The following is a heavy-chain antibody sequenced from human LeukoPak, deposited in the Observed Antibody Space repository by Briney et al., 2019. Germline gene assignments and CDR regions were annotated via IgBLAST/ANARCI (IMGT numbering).Heavy chain of an antibody. CDR3: AREAAGPRWGGNYYGMDV. J-gene: IGHJ6*02. D-gene: IGHD2-15*01. Sequence: GGSLRLSCAASGFSVSSKYMSWVRQAPGKGLEWVSHIFGSGGAIYYADSVKGRFTISRDNAKNSLYLQVNSLRAEDTAVYYCAREAAGPRWGGNYYGMDVWGQGTTVTVSS. CDR1: GFSVSSKY. V-gene: IGHV3-11*04. CDR2: IFGSGGAI.